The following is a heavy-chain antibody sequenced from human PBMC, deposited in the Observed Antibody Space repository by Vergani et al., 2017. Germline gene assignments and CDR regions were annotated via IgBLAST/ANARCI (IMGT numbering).Heavy chain of an antibody. D-gene: IGHD3-22*01. CDR2: INWNGGST. V-gene: IGHV3-20*01. J-gene: IGHJ6*03. CDR1: GFMFDDYG. CDR3: ARVPIYDSSGYYSYYYYMDV. Sequence: EVQLVESGGGLVQPGGSLRLSCAASGFMFDDYGMSWVRQAPGKGLEWVSGINWNGGSTGSADSVKGRFTISRDNAKNSLYLQMSSLRAEDTALYHCARVPIYDSSGYYSYYYYMDVWGKGTTVTVSS.